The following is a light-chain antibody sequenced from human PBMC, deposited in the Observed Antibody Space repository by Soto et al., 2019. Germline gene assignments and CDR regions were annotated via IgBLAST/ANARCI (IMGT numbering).Light chain of an antibody. CDR3: QQYGTSEII. V-gene: IGKV3-20*01. J-gene: IGKJ5*01. CDR2: DTS. CDR1: QSLSNSF. Sequence: IVSTQAPGTLSLYPGERATLSCRASQSLSNSFIAWYQQKPGQAPRLLIYDTSSRATGIPDRFSGSGSGTDFTLTISRLEPEDFSVFYCQQYGTSEIIFGKGTQLEIK.